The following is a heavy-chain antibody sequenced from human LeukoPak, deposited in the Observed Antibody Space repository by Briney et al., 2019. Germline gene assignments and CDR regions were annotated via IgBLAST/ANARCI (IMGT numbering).Heavy chain of an antibody. CDR1: GVSISGYY. Sequence: SETLSLTCAGYGVSISGYYWSWIPQPPGKWREWRGEINHGGSTNYNPSLKSRVTISVDTSKNQFSLKLSSVTAADTAVYYCAGGGSGGNAARWTSITMVRGVPIDYWGQGTLVSVSS. D-gene: IGHD3-10*01. V-gene: IGHV4-34*01. CDR2: INHGGST. J-gene: IGHJ4*02. CDR3: AGGGSGGNAARWTSITMVRGVPIDY.